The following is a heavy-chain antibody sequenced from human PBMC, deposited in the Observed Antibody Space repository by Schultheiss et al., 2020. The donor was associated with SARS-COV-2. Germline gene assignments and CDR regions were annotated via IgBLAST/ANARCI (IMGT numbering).Heavy chain of an antibody. Sequence: GESLKISCAASGFTFSSYAMHWVRQAPGKGLEYVSAISSNGGSTYYADSVKGRFTISRENARNSLYLQMDSLRAEDMAVYYCARNWYFDLWGRGTLVTVSS. CDR3: ARNWYFDL. J-gene: IGHJ2*01. V-gene: IGHV3-64*02. CDR2: ISSNGGST. CDR1: GFTFSSYA.